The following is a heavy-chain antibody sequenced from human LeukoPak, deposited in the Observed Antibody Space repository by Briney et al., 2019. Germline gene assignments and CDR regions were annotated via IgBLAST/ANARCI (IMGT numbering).Heavy chain of an antibody. J-gene: IGHJ4*02. CDR1: GFTFSSYA. V-gene: IGHV3-30-3*01. Sequence: GGSLRLSCAASGFTFSSYAMHWVRQAPGKGLEWVAVISYDGSNKYYADSVKGRFTISRDNSKNTLYLQMNSLRAEDTAVYYCARDVLGSGSWGFDYWGQGTLVTVSS. CDR2: ISYDGSNK. CDR3: ARDVLGSGSWGFDY. D-gene: IGHD3-10*01.